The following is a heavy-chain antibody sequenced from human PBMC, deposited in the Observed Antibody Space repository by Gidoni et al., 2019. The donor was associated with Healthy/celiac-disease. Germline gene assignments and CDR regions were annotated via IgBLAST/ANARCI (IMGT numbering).Heavy chain of an antibody. CDR1: GGSFSGYY. Sequence: QVQLQQWGAGLLQPSETLSLTCAVYGGSFSGYYWSWIRPPPGKGLEWIGEINHSGSTNYNPSLKSRVTISVDTSKNQFSLKLSSVTAADTAVYYCARVAGYCSGGSCYYYYYYGMDVWGQGTTVTVSS. V-gene: IGHV4-34*01. CDR3: ARVAGYCSGGSCYYYYYYGMDV. J-gene: IGHJ6*02. CDR2: INHSGST. D-gene: IGHD2-15*01.